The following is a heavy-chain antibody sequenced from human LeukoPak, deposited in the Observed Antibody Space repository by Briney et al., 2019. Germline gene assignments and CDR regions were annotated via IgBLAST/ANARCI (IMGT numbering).Heavy chain of an antibody. J-gene: IGHJ4*02. CDR1: GYSFTSYW. CDR3: ARQVPPGYYFDY. V-gene: IGHV5-51*01. Sequence: GESLQISCQGSGYSFTSYWIGWVRQMPGKGLEWMGIIYPGDSDTRYSPSFQGQVTISADKSISTAYLQWSSLKASGTAMNYCARQVPPGYYFDYWGQGTLVTVSS. CDR2: IYPGDSDT.